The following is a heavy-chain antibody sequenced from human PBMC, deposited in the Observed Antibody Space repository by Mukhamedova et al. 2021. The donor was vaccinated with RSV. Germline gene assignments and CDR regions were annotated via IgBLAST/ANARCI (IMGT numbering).Heavy chain of an antibody. CDR2: IYYSGST. CDR3: ARGYGMDV. V-gene: IGHV4-59*01. Sequence: GLEWIGYIYYSGSTNYNPSLKSRVTISVDTSKNQFSLKLSSVTAADTAAYYCARGYGMDVWGQGTTVTVSS. J-gene: IGHJ6*02.